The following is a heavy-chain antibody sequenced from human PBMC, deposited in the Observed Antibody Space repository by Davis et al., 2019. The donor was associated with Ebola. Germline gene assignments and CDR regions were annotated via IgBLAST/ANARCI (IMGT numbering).Heavy chain of an antibody. CDR3: ARVREYGMDV. Sequence: GESLKISCAASGFTYSSYWMSWVRQAPGKGLEWVANIKQAGSAKYYVDSVKGRFTISRDNAKNSLYLHMNNLSAEDTAVYYGARVREYGMDVWGQGTTVTVSS. V-gene: IGHV3-7*03. CDR1: GFTYSSYW. D-gene: IGHD1-26*01. J-gene: IGHJ6*02. CDR2: IKQAGSAK.